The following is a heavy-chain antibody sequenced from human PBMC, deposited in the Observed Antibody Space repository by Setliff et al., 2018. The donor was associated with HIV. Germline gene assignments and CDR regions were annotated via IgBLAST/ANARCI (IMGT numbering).Heavy chain of an antibody. CDR2: MSPKNNGS. D-gene: IGHD5-18*01. J-gene: IGHJ6*02. V-gene: IGHV1-8*02. CDR3: ARGRYNSRIDV. CDR1: GYTFTNYY. Sequence: GASVKVSCKASGYTFTNYYIHWVRQAAGQGLEWMGWMSPKNNGSGFAQKFQARLTMTWNTSTNTAYMELRSLTSDDTAVYYCARGRYNSRIDVWGQGTTVTVSS.